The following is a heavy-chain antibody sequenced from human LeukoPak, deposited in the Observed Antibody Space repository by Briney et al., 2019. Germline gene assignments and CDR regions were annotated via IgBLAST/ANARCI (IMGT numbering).Heavy chain of an antibody. J-gene: IGHJ3*02. V-gene: IGHV1-46*01. CDR3: ARGRIVGAHWVVDAFDI. D-gene: IGHD1-26*01. CDR1: GYTFTSYY. Sequence: ASVKVSCKASGYTFTSYYMHWVRQAPGQGLEWMGIINPSGGSTSYAQKFQGRVTMTRDTSTSTVYMELSRLRSDDTAVYYCARGRIVGAHWVVDAFDIWGQGTMVTVSS. CDR2: INPSGGST.